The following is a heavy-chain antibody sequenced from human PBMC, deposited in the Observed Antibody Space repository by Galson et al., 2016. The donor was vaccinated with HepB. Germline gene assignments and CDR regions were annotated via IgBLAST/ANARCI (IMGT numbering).Heavy chain of an antibody. CDR1: GFTFDAYA. CDR3: AKAGTYSSSTGWFDP. V-gene: IGHV3-9*01. D-gene: IGHD6-13*01. J-gene: IGHJ5*02. Sequence: SLRLSCAASGFTFDAYAMHWVRQAPGKGLEWVSGISWNSGTIGYADSVKGRFTISRDNAKNSLYLQMNSLRPEDTALYYCAKAGTYSSSTGWFDPWGQGTLVTVSS. CDR2: ISWNSGTI.